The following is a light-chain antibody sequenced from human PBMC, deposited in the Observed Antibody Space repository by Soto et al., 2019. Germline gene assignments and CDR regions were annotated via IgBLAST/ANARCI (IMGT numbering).Light chain of an antibody. CDR3: QRYGSSPGLFT. J-gene: IGKJ3*01. Sequence: EVVLTQSPGTLSLSPGERATLSRRPSQSVSSTYLAWYQQKPGQAPRLLIYDASSRATGIPDRFSGSGSGTDFALTISRLEPEDFAMYYCQRYGSSPGLFTFGPGTKADIK. CDR1: QSVSSTY. V-gene: IGKV3-20*01. CDR2: DAS.